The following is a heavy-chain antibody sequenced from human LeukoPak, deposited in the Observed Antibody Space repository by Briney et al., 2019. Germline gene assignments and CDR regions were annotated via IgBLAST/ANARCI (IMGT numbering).Heavy chain of an antibody. CDR2: ISGSGGST. CDR1: GFTFSSYA. CDR3: ASGILVPIRIFDI. V-gene: IGHV3-23*01. Sequence: GGSLRLSCAASGFTFSSYAMSWVRQAPGKGLEWVSAISGSGGSTYYADSVKGRFTISRDNSKNILYLQMNTLRAEDTAVYYCASGILVPIRIFDIWGQGTMVTVSS. D-gene: IGHD2-2*01. J-gene: IGHJ3*02.